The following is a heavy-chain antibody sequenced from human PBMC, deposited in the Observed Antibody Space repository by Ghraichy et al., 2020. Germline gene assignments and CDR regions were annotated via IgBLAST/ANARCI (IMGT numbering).Heavy chain of an antibody. V-gene: IGHV3-48*03. Sequence: GESLNISCVASGFTFSSFEMNWVRQAPGKGLEWVSYIGGSGSTIYYADSVKGRFTISRDNAKNSLYLQMSSLRVEDTGIYYCTREQHLVPFDYWGQGTLVTVSS. J-gene: IGHJ4*02. D-gene: IGHD6-13*01. CDR3: TREQHLVPFDY. CDR2: IGGSGSTI. CDR1: GFTFSSFE.